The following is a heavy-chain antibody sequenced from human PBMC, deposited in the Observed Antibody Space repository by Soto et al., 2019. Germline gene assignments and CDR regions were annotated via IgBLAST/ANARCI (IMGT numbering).Heavy chain of an antibody. J-gene: IGHJ5*02. V-gene: IGHV1-69*13. CDR1: GGTFSSYA. D-gene: IGHD3-9*01. Sequence: SVKVSCKASGGTFSSYAICWVRQAPGQGLEWMGGIIPIFGTANYAQKFQGRVTITADESTSTAYMELSSLRSEDTAVYYCARVQAKGRYLDWLYWFHPWGQGTLVTVSS. CDR3: ARVQAKGRYLDWLYWFHP. CDR2: IIPIFGTA.